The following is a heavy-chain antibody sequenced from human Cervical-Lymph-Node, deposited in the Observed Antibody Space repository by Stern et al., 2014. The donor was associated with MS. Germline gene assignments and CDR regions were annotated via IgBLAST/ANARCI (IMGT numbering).Heavy chain of an antibody. CDR2: INPSGAT. V-gene: IGHV1-46*02. D-gene: IGHD2-15*01. Sequence: DQLVESGSEVKKPGASVKVSCKASEYTHNNYLIHWVRQAPGQRPDWMGVINPSGATNSAQKVQDRVTMTTDASTSTFYMELSRLRSEDTAVYYCAVRYCSGGRCYSVPDVWGQGTTVIVSS. CDR3: AVRYCSGGRCYSVPDV. J-gene: IGHJ6*02. CDR1: EYTHNNYL.